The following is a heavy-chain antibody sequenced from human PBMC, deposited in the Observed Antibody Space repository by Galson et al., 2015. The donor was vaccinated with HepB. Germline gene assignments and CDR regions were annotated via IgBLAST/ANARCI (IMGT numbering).Heavy chain of an antibody. J-gene: IGHJ6*02. CDR1: GYTFISYG. CDR2: ISAYNGNT. CDR3: ARAGGETYYYDTSGMDV. V-gene: IGHV1-18*01. D-gene: IGHD3-22*01. Sequence: SVKVSCKASGYTFISYGVSWVRQAPGQGLEWMGWISAYNGNTNYAQKFQGRVTMTTDTSTSTANMELRSLRSDDTAVYYCARAGGETYYYDTSGMDVWGQGTTVTVSS.